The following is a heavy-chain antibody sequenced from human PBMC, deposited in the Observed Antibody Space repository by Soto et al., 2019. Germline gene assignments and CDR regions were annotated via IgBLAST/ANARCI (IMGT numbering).Heavy chain of an antibody. CDR1: GFTFKNYA. V-gene: IGHV3-30-3*01. D-gene: IGHD6-13*01. J-gene: IGHJ6*02. Sequence: PGGSLRLSCAASGFTFKNYAMHWVRQAPGKGLEWVAVISYDGSNKYYADSVKGRFTISRDNSKNTLYLQMNSLRAEDTAVYYCARDADSSSWCPFYYGMDVWGQGTTVTVSS. CDR2: ISYDGSNK. CDR3: ARDADSSSWCPFYYGMDV.